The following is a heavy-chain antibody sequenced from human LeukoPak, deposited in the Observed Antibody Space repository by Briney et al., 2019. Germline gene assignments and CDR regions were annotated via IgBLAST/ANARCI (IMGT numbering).Heavy chain of an antibody. V-gene: IGHV1-18*01. CDR2: ISAYNGNT. D-gene: IGHD2-15*01. CDR3: ARAFGYCSGGSCYSGSNFDY. Sequence: EASVKVSCKASGYTFTSYSISWVRQAPGQGLEWMGWISAYNGNTNYAQKLQGRVTMTTDTSTSTAYMELRSLRSDDTAVYYCARAFGYCSGGSCYSGSNFDYWGQGTLVTVSS. CDR1: GYTFTSYS. J-gene: IGHJ4*02.